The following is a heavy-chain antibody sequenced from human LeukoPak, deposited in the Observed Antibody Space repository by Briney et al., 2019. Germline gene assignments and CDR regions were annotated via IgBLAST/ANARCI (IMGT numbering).Heavy chain of an antibody. CDR3: ARSDYGDSDN. V-gene: IGHV1-8*01. CDR1: GYTFTNYD. Sequence: GASVKVSCKASGYTFTNYDIHWVRQASGQGLEWMGWMNPNSGNTAYAQKFQGRVTMTRSTSITTAYMELSSLTSEDTAVYYCARSDYGDSDNWGQGTLVAVSS. D-gene: IGHD4-17*01. CDR2: MNPNSGNT. J-gene: IGHJ4*02.